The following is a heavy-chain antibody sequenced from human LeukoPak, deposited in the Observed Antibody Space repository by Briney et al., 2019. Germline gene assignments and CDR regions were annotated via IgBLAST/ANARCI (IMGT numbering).Heavy chain of an antibody. Sequence: PSETLSLTCAVYGGSFSGYYWSWIRQPPGKGLEWIGEINHSGSTNYNPSLKSRVTISVDTSKNQFSLKLSSVTAADTAVYYCARTNYYSSGSYYRYFDYWGQGTLVTVSS. J-gene: IGHJ4*02. D-gene: IGHD3-10*01. V-gene: IGHV4-34*01. CDR1: GGSFSGYY. CDR2: INHSGST. CDR3: ARTNYYSSGSYYRYFDY.